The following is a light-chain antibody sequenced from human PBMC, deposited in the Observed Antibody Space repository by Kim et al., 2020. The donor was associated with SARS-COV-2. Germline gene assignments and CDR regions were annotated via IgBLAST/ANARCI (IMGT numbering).Light chain of an antibody. V-gene: IGKV3-15*01. CDR2: GAS. J-gene: IGKJ2*01. CDR1: QSVSTN. Sequence: EIVMTQSPATLSVSPGESATLSCRASQSVSTNLAWYQQKPGQAPRLLIYGASTRATGVPARFSGSGSGTEFTLTISRLQSEDFAVYHCHQYHDWPPYTFGQGTNLEIK. CDR3: HQYHDWPPYT.